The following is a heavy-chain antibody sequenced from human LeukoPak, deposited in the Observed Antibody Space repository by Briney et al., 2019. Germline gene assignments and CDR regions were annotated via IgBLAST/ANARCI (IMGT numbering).Heavy chain of an antibody. J-gene: IGHJ4*02. CDR2: ISVRSNYI. D-gene: IGHD3-22*01. Sequence: GGSLRLSCAASGYTFSSYSITWVRQAPGKGLEWVSSISVRSNYIYYADSVRGRFRISRDDARDSLYLQMNSLRAEDTAVYYCVRLRRNSDTSGFYYYYDFWGQGTLVTVSS. V-gene: IGHV3-21*01. CDR3: VRLRRNSDTSGFYYYYDF. CDR1: GYTFSSYS.